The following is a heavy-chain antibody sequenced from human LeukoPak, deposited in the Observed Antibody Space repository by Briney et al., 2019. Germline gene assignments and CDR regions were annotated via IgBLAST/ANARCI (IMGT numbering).Heavy chain of an antibody. CDR1: GFTLIVSW. J-gene: IGHJ4*02. V-gene: IGHV3-7*05. CDR2: IKEVGSHK. CDR3: AAWNSDWEFAY. D-gene: IGHD1/OR15-1a*01. Sequence: GASLRLSCAASGFTLIVSWLTWVRHAPRQGVEWVAYIKEVGSHKYYVHSVTGRFTISRDNTKNSLYLQMSSLRAEDTAVNYCAAWNSDWEFAYWGQGTLVSVSS.